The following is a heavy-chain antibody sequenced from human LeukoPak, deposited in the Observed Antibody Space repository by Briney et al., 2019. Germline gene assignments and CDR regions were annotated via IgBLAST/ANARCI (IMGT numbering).Heavy chain of an antibody. D-gene: IGHD6-19*01. CDR3: ARHTRIAVDFDY. V-gene: IGHV4-38-2*01. CDR2: IYYSGST. J-gene: IGHJ4*02. Sequence: PSETLSLTCAVSGYSISSSYYWGWIRQPPGKGLEWIGSIYYSGSTYYNPSLKSRVTISVDTSKNQFSLKLSSVTAADTAVYYCARHTRIAVDFDYWGQGTLVTVSS. CDR1: GYSISSSYY.